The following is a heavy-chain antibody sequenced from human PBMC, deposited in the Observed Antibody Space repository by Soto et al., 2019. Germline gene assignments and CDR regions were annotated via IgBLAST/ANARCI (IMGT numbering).Heavy chain of an antibody. J-gene: IGHJ4*02. CDR2: IDYSGST. D-gene: IGHD2-21*01. CDR1: GGSIRTGVYF. V-gene: IGHV4-31*03. Sequence: SETLSLTCTVSGGSIRTGVYFWTWIRQHPGKGLEWIGYIDYSGSTIYNPSLKSRVTMSVDTSKNQFSLKMSSVTAADTAVYYCARDNGGNSALDKWGQGTLVTVSS. CDR3: ARDNGGNSALDK.